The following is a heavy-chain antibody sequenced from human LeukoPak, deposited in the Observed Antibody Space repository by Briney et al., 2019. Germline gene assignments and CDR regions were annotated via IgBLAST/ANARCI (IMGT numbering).Heavy chain of an antibody. CDR1: GFTFSSYS. Sequence: TGGSLRLSCAASGFTFSSYSMNWVRQAPGKGLGWVSSISSSSSYIYYADSVKGRFTISRDNAKNSLYLQMNSLRAEDTAVYYCAREPSVTTVTTGSWGQGTLVIVSS. D-gene: IGHD4-17*01. CDR3: AREPSVTTVTTGS. V-gene: IGHV3-21*01. J-gene: IGHJ5*02. CDR2: ISSSSSYI.